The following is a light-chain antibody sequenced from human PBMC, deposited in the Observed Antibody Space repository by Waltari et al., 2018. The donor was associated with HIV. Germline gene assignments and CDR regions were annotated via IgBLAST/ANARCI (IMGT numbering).Light chain of an antibody. CDR1: QSVTNSH. J-gene: IGKJ2*01. CDR2: DAS. CDR3: QQYAVSPRT. Sequence: EIVLKQSPATLSLSPGEGATLSCRASQSVTNSHLAWYRQRPGQAPRLLIYDASSRPTGTPDRFSGSGSGTEFTLTISRLESEDFAVYCCQQYAVSPRTFGQGTKVEIK. V-gene: IGKV3-20*01.